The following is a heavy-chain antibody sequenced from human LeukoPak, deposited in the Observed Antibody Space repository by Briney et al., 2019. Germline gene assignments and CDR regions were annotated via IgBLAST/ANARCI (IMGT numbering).Heavy chain of an antibody. Sequence: ASVKVSCKASGYTFTSYGISWVRQAPGQGLEWMGWISAYNGNTNYAQKLKGRVTMTRDTSTSTVYMELSSLRSEDTAVYYCAREDRESSTSCYACLGAFDIWGQGTMVTVSS. V-gene: IGHV1-18*01. D-gene: IGHD2-2*01. CDR3: AREDRESSTSCYACLGAFDI. CDR1: GYTFTSYG. CDR2: ISAYNGNT. J-gene: IGHJ3*02.